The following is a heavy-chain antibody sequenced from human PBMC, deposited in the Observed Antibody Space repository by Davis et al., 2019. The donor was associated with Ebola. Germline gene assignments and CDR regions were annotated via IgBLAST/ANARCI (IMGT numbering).Heavy chain of an antibody. CDR3: VRKMETGSYKNFDY. CDR1: GDTFTGYY. Sequence: SETLSLTCAVYGDTFTGYYWSWIRQPPGKRLEWIGEINHSGSTNYNPSLRSRVIISVDTSKNQFSLKLSSVTAADTAVYYCVRKMETGSYKNFDYWGQGVRVTVSS. D-gene: IGHD3-10*01. CDR2: INHSGST. V-gene: IGHV4-34*01. J-gene: IGHJ4*02.